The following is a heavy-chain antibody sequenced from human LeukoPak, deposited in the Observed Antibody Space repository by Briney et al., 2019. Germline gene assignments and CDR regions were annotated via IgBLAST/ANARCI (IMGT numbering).Heavy chain of an antibody. J-gene: IGHJ4*02. V-gene: IGHV1-69*01. CDR1: GGTFSSYG. Sequence: SVKVSCKASGGTFSSYGISWLRQAPGQGLEWMGGIIPLFGTSNYAQKFQGRVSITVDESTSTAYMDLRSLRADDTAVYYCARSALVVDSQYYFDHWGQGTLVTVSS. CDR3: ARSALVVDSQYYFDH. D-gene: IGHD2-21*01. CDR2: IIPLFGTS.